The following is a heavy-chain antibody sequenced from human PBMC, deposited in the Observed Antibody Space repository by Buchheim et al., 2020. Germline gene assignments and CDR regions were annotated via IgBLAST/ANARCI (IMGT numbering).Heavy chain of an antibody. CDR2: IGSSGSAK. CDR1: GFSFISYT. D-gene: IGHD6-19*01. V-gene: IGHV3-48*01. J-gene: IGHJ4*02. Sequence: EVQLVESGGGLVQPGGSLRLSCAASGFSFISYTMNWVRQAPGKGLEWVSYIGSSGSAKYYAYTVRGRFTISRDNANNSLYLQMNSLRVEDTAVYYCARSRTAGTYYFDYWGQGAL. CDR3: ARSRTAGTYYFDY.